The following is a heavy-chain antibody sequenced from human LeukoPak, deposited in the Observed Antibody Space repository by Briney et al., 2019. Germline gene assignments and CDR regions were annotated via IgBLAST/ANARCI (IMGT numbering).Heavy chain of an antibody. D-gene: IGHD2-15*01. Sequence: GGSLRLSCAASGFTFSSYDMSWVRQAPGKGLEWVSAISGSGGSTYYADSVKGRFTISRDNSKNTLYLQMNSLRAEDTAVYYCAKDRLYSSCCSCYRWFDPWGQGTLVTVSS. J-gene: IGHJ5*02. V-gene: IGHV3-23*01. CDR3: AKDRLYSSCCSCYRWFDP. CDR2: ISGSGGST. CDR1: GFTFSSYD.